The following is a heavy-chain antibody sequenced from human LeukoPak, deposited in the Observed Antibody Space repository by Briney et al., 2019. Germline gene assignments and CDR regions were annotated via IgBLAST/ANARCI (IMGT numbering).Heavy chain of an antibody. J-gene: IGHJ3*02. CDR2: ISSSSYI. CDR3: ARDGPYGSGSYYNAAFDI. CDR1: GFTFSSYS. Sequence: PGGSLRLSCAASGFTFSSYSMNWVRQAPGKGLEWVSSISSSSYIYYADSVKGRFTISRDNAKNSLYLQMHSLRAEDTAVYYCARDGPYGSGSYYNAAFDIWGQGTMVTVSS. V-gene: IGHV3-21*01. D-gene: IGHD3-10*01.